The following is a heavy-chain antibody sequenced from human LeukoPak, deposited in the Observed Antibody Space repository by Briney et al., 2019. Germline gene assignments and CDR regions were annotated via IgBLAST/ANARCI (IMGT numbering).Heavy chain of an antibody. D-gene: IGHD3-10*01. Sequence: SETLSLTCTVSGGSISSGSYYWSWIRQPAGKGLEWIGRTYTSGSTNYNPSLKSRVTISVDTSKNQFSLKLSSVTAADTAVYYCARDGITMVRGVKYDAFDIWGQGTMVTVSS. V-gene: IGHV4-61*02. J-gene: IGHJ3*02. CDR1: GGSISSGSYY. CDR3: ARDGITMVRGVKYDAFDI. CDR2: TYTSGST.